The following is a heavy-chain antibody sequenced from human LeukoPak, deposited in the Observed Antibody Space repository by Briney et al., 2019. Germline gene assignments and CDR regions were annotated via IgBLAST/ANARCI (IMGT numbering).Heavy chain of an antibody. D-gene: IGHD2-15*01. J-gene: IGHJ5*02. CDR2: ISYDGSNK. V-gene: IGHV3-30-3*01. CDR1: GFTFSSYA. Sequence: GRSLRLSCAASGFTFSSYAMHWVRQAPGKGLEWVAVISYDGSNKYYADSVKGRFTISRGNSKNTLYLQMNSLRAEDTAVYYCARQRLGYCSGGSCYSSHNWFDPWGQGTLVTVSS. CDR3: ARQRLGYCSGGSCYSSHNWFDP.